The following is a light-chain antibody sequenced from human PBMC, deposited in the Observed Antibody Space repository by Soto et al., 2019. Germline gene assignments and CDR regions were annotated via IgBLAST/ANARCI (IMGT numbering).Light chain of an antibody. CDR2: SSD. Sequence: QSVLTQPPSASGTPGQRVTISCSGSSSNIGTNTVNWYQHLPGSAPKLLIYSSDQRPSGVPDRFSGSKSGTSASLAISGLKPDDEADYYCEAWDGSLNVVLFGGGTKVTVL. J-gene: IGLJ2*01. V-gene: IGLV1-44*01. CDR3: EAWDGSLNVVL. CDR1: SSNIGTNT.